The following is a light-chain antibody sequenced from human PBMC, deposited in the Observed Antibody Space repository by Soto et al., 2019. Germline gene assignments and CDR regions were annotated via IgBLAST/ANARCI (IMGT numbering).Light chain of an antibody. CDR3: QQYKVYPYT. CDR2: DVS. CDR1: QSLTGR. J-gene: IGKJ2*01. V-gene: IGKV1-5*01. Sequence: DIQMTQSPSTLSASIGDRVTLTCRASQSLTGRLAWYQQKPGRPPKLLIYDVSNLESGVPPRFSGSESGTNFTLTISSLRPDDSATFYCQQYKVYPYTFGQGTRLDI.